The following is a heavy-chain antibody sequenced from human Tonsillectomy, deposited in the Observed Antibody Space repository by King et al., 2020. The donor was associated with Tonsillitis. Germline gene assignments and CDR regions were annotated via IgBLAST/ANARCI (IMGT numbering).Heavy chain of an antibody. CDR3: AGDFGDFWSGNWFDP. CDR1: GGSISRYY. CDR2: IDYSGST. V-gene: IGHV4-59*01. Sequence: VQLQESGPGLVKPSETLSLTCIVSGGSISRYYWSWIRQSPGKGLEWIGDIDYSGSTNYNPSLKSRVTISVDTSKNQFSLQVSSVTAADTAAYYCAGDFGDFWSGNWFDPWGQGTLVTVSS. J-gene: IGHJ5*02. D-gene: IGHD3-3*01.